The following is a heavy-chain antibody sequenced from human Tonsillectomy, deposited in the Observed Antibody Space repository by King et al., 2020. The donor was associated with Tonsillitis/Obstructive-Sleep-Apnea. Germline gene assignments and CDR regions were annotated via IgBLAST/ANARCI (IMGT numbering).Heavy chain of an antibody. CDR2: ISWDCGST. D-gene: IGHD1-20*01. J-gene: IGHJ4*02. CDR1: GFTFDDYT. V-gene: IGHV3-43*01. Sequence: VQLVESGGVVVQPGGSLRLSCAASGFTFDDYTMHWVRQAPGKGLEWVSLISWDCGSTYYADSVKGRFTSSRDNSKNSLYLQMNSLRTEDTALYYCAKDSSNWNDEDYFDYWGQGTLVTVSS. CDR3: AKDSSNWNDEDYFDY.